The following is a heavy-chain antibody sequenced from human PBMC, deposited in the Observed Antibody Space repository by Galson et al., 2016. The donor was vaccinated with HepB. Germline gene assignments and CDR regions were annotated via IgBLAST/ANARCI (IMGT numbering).Heavy chain of an antibody. D-gene: IGHD3-22*01. CDR3: ARGPLLYDDSGYHLVPLDD. J-gene: IGHJ4*02. Sequence: SLRLSCAASGFTFSSYGMHWVGQAPGKGLEWVAVIWYDGSNKYYADSVKGRITISRDNSKNTLFLQMISLRAEDTAVYYCARGPLLYDDSGYHLVPLDDWGKGTLVTVSS. V-gene: IGHV3-33*01. CDR1: GFTFSSYG. CDR2: IWYDGSNK.